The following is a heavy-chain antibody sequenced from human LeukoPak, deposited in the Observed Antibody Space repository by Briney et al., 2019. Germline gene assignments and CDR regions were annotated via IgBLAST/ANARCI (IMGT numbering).Heavy chain of an antibody. CDR3: ARDGSGSFDY. J-gene: IGHJ4*02. CDR1: GYTFTSYG. D-gene: IGHD1-26*01. CDR2: ISAYNGNT. Sequence: ASVKVSCTASGYTFTSYGISWVRQAPGQGLEWMGWISAYNGNTDYAQILQGRVTMTTDTSTSTAYLDLRSLRSDDTAVYYCARDGSGSFDYWGQGTLVTVSS. V-gene: IGHV1-18*01.